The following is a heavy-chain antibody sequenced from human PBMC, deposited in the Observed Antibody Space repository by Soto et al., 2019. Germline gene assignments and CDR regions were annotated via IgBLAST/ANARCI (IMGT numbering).Heavy chain of an antibody. V-gene: IGHV3-30-3*01. J-gene: IGHJ4*02. CDR1: GFTFSSYA. CDR2: ISYDGSNK. Sequence: QVQLVESGGGVVQPGRSLRLSCAASGFTFSSYAMHWVRQAPGKGLEWVAVISYDGSNKYYADSVKGRFTISRDNSKNTLYLQMNSLRAEDTAVYYCARDQPAPLFDYWGQGTLVTVSS. CDR3: ARDQPAPLFDY.